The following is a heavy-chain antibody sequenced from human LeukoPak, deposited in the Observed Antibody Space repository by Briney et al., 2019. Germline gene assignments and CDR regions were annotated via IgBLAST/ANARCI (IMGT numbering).Heavy chain of an antibody. J-gene: IGHJ4*02. CDR3: ARDPEYQLLYYFDY. Sequence: GGSLRLSCAASGFTFSSYAMHWVRQAPGKGLEWVAVISFDGSNKYYADSVKGRFTISRDNSKNTLYLQMNSLRAEDTAVYYCARDPEYQLLYYFDYWGQGTLVTVSS. V-gene: IGHV3-30-3*01. D-gene: IGHD2-2*01. CDR2: ISFDGSNK. CDR1: GFTFSSYA.